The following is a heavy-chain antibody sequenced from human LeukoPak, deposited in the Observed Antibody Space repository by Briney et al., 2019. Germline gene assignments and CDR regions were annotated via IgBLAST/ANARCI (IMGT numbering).Heavy chain of an antibody. J-gene: IGHJ4*02. CDR3: AKGPPDSSNWYKRTEG. Sequence: GGSLRLSCAASGFTFSSYNMNWVRQAPGKGLEWVSAISSSETYIYYADSVKGRFTISRDNAKNSLYLQMNSLRVEDTAVYYCAKGPPDSSNWYKRTEGWGQGTLVTVSS. CDR1: GFTFSSYN. D-gene: IGHD6-13*01. V-gene: IGHV3-21*04. CDR2: ISSSETYI.